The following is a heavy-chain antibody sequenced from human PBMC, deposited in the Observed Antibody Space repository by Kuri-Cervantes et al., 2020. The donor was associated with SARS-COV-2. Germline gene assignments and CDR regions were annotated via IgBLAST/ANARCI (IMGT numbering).Heavy chain of an antibody. D-gene: IGHD2-2*01. CDR1: GFSFGDYY. CDR2: IGSSGSTM. V-gene: IGHV3-11*04. J-gene: IGHJ4*02. Sequence: GESLKISCAASGFSFGDYYMSWIRQAPGRGLEWLAYIGSSGSTMYYADSVKGRFTTSRDNAKNSLYLQMNSLRAEDTAVYYCARGPYCSSTSCYYYGSGSYDYWGQGTLVTVSS. CDR3: ARGPYCSSTSCYYYGSGSYDY.